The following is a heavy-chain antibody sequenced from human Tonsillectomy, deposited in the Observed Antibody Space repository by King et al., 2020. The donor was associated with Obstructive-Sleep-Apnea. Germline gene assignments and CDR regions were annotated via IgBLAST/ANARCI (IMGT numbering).Heavy chain of an antibody. CDR3: ARAPGYYDSSGLWYFDL. V-gene: IGHV1-3*01. CDR1: GYTFSNYA. D-gene: IGHD3-22*01. Sequence: QLVQSGAEVQKPGASVKVSCKASGYTFSNYAIHWVRQAPGQRLEWMGWINADNANTKYSQKFQGRVSITRDTSASTAYMELGSLRSEDTAVYYCARAPGYYDSSGLWYFDLWGRGTLVTVSS. J-gene: IGHJ2*01. CDR2: INADNANT.